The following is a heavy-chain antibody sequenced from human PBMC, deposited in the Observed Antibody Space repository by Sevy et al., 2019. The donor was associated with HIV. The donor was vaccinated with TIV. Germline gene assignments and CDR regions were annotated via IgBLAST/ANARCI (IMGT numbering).Heavy chain of an antibody. V-gene: IGHV1-58*02. CDR1: GFTFTSSA. J-gene: IGHJ4*02. D-gene: IGHD1-26*01. CDR3: AAVTVGATLNYFDY. Sequence: ASVKVSCKASGFTFTSSAMQWVRQARGQRLEWIGWIVVGSGNKNYAQKFQERVTITRDMSTSTAYMELSSLRSEDTAVYYCAAVTVGATLNYFDYWGQGTLVTVSS. CDR2: IVVGSGNK.